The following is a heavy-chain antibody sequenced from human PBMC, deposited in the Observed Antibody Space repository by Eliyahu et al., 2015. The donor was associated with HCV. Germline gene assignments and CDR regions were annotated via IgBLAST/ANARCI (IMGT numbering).Heavy chain of an antibody. J-gene: IGHJ4*02. CDR1: GGSIXSYY. CDR3: ARERGCSSTTCYGWIDY. CDR2: IYYSGST. D-gene: IGHD2-2*01. V-gene: IGHV4-59*01. Sequence: QVQLQESGPGLVKPSETLSLTCTVSGGSIXSYYWSWIRQPPGKALGWIGYIYYSGSTNYNPSLKSRVTISIDTSKNQFSLKVSSVTAADTAVYYCARERGCSSTTCYGWIDYWGQGTLVTVSS.